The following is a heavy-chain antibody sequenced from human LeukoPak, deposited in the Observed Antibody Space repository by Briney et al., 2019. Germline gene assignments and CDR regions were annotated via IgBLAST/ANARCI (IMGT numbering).Heavy chain of an antibody. CDR3: ARGDLPQYYFDY. D-gene: IGHD5-24*01. Sequence: SGGSLRLSCAASGFTFSSHAMHWVRQAPGKGLEWVAVISYDGSNKYYADSVKGRFTISRDNSKNTLYLQMNSLRAEDTAVCYCARGDLPQYYFDYWGQGTLVTVSS. CDR1: GFTFSSHA. J-gene: IGHJ4*02. V-gene: IGHV3-30-3*01. CDR2: ISYDGSNK.